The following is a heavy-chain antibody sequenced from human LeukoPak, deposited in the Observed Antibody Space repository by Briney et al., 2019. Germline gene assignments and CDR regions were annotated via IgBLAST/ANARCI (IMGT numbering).Heavy chain of an antibody. J-gene: IGHJ4*02. CDR2: IYYSGST. CDR3: ARSLMVGSYGLYY. D-gene: IGHD5-18*01. V-gene: IGHV4-59*12. Sequence: SETLSLTCTVSGGSISSYYWSWIRQPPGKGLGWIGYIYYSGSTNYNPSLKSRVTISVDTSKDQFSLKLSSVTAADTAVYYCARSLMVGSYGLYYWGQGTLVTVSS. CDR1: GGSISSYY.